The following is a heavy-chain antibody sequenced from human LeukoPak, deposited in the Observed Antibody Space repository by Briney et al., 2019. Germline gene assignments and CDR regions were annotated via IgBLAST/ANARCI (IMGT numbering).Heavy chain of an antibody. Sequence: GGSLRLSCAASGFTFSAYWMRWVRQAPGEGLVWVSFIKPDGSRTNYADSVKDRFIISRDNAKNTLYLQMYNLRADDTAVYYCARENYWAMDVSGQGTTVTVSS. CDR3: ARENYWAMDV. V-gene: IGHV3-74*01. J-gene: IGHJ6*02. CDR1: GFTFSAYW. D-gene: IGHD2-8*02. CDR2: IKPDGSRT.